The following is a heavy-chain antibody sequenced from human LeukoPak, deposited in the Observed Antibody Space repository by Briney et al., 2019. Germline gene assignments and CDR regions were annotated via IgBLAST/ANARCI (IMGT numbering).Heavy chain of an antibody. Sequence: SQTLSLTCTVSGGSISSGTYYWSWIRQPAGKGLEWIGRIYTSGSTNYNPSLKSRVTISVDTSKNQFSLKLSSVTAADTAVYYCARPDCSSTSCYGWFDPWGQGTLVTVSS. J-gene: IGHJ5*02. CDR3: ARPDCSSTSCYGWFDP. CDR1: GGSISSGTYY. V-gene: IGHV4-61*02. D-gene: IGHD2-2*01. CDR2: IYTSGST.